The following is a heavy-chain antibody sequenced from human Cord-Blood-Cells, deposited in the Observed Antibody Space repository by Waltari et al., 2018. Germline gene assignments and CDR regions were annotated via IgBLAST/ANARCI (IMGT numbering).Heavy chain of an antibody. Sequence: EVQLVESGGGLVQPGGSLRLSCADSGFTFSSYWMRGVRKAPGKGREGVSNIKQDGSEKYYVDSVKGRFTISRDNAKNSLYLQMNSLRAEDTAVYYCARDYSGSYWGQGTLVTVSS. CDR3: ARDYSGSY. D-gene: IGHD1-26*01. CDR1: GFTFSSYW. CDR2: IKQDGSEK. J-gene: IGHJ4*02. V-gene: IGHV3-7*01.